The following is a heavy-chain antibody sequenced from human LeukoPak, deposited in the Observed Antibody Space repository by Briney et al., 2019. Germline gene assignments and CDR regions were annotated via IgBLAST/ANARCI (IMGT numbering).Heavy chain of an antibody. D-gene: IGHD3-22*01. V-gene: IGHV1-18*01. CDR3: ARVVLVGNYDSSGPGWFDP. Sequence: ASVKVSCKASGYTFTSYGISWVRQAPGQGLEWMGCISAYNGNTNYAQKLQGRVTMTTDTSTSTAYMELRSLRSDDTAVYYCARVVLVGNYDSSGPGWFDPWGQGTLVTVSS. CDR1: GYTFTSYG. J-gene: IGHJ5*02. CDR2: ISAYNGNT.